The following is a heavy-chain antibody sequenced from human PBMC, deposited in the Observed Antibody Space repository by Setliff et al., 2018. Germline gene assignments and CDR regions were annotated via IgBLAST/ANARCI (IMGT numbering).Heavy chain of an antibody. Sequence: KTSETLSLTCTVSGASVTSFDYYWTWIRQSPGKGLEYIGHISHGVSTSYSPSLKSRLSISADTSKNQFSLKLTSVTAADTAVYYCARTHCTTTSCFYFDYWGQGTVVTVSS. CDR2: ISHGVST. CDR3: ARTHCTTTSCFYFDY. J-gene: IGHJ4*02. V-gene: IGHV4-30-4*01. CDR1: GASVTSFDYY. D-gene: IGHD2-2*01.